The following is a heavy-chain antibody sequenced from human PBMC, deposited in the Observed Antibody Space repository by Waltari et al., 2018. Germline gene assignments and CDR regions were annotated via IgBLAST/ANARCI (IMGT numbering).Heavy chain of an antibody. V-gene: IGHV3-23*01. J-gene: IGHJ4*02. CDR1: GFTFSSYA. CDR2: ISGSGGST. D-gene: IGHD6-13*01. Sequence: EVQLLESGGGLVQPGGSLRLSCAASGFTFSSYAMSWVRQAPGKGLEWVSAISGSGGSTYYADSGKGRYTISRDNSKNKMYLQMNSLRAEETAVDYCANIAAAVETDYWGQGTLVTVSS. CDR3: ANIAAAVETDY.